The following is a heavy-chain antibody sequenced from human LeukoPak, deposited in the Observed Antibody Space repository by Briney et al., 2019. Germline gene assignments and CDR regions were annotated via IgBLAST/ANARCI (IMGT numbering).Heavy chain of an antibody. CDR2: ISWNSDTL. D-gene: IGHD1-26*01. J-gene: IGHJ4*02. V-gene: IGHV3-9*01. CDR3: ARRGRSGSYYGGHFDY. CDR1: GFTFDDYA. Sequence: PGGSLRLSCAASGFTFDDYAMHWVRQTPGKGLEWVSSISWNSDTLDYADSVKGRFTISRDNAKNSLYLQMNSLRAEDTAVYYCARRGRSGSYYGGHFDYWGQGTLVTVSS.